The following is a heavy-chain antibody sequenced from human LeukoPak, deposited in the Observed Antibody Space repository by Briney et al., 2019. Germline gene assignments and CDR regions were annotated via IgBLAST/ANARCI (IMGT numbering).Heavy chain of an antibody. CDR3: TKSYYDSSGYPVD. D-gene: IGHD3-22*01. CDR1: GFTFGDYA. CDR2: IRSKSFGGTP. V-gene: IGHV3-49*03. J-gene: IGHJ4*02. Sequence: GGSLRLSCTASGFTFGDYAMSWFRQAPGKGLEWVGFIRSKSFGGTPEYAASVKGRFTMSRDDFKSIAYLQMNSLKTEDTAVYYCTKSYYDSSGYPVDWGQGTLVTVSS.